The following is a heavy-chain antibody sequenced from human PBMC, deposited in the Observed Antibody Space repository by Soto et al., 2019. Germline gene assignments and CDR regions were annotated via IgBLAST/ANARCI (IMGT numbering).Heavy chain of an antibody. V-gene: IGHV3-66*01. Sequence: EVQLVESGGGLVQPGGSLRLSCAASGFTVSSNYMGWVRQAPGKGLEWVSVIYSGGGTYYADSVKGRFTISRDNSQNTLYLQMNNLSGDDTAVYYCATGGTSGSPDSYYFDCWGQGTLVTLSS. J-gene: IGHJ4*02. CDR2: IYSGGGT. CDR3: ATGGTSGSPDSYYFDC. CDR1: GFTVSSNY. D-gene: IGHD2-2*01.